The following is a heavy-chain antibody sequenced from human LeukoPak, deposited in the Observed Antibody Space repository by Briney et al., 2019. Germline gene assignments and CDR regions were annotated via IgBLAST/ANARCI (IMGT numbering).Heavy chain of an antibody. CDR1: GGSISSHY. CDR3: ARVPADTDAFDI. CDR2: IYYSGST. J-gene: IGHJ3*02. Sequence: SETLSLTCTVSGGSISSHYWSWIRQPPGKGLEWIGYIYYSGSTNYNPSLKSRVTISVDTSKNQFSLKLSSVTAADTAVYYCARVPADTDAFDIWGQGTMVTVSS. V-gene: IGHV4-59*11. D-gene: IGHD3-16*01.